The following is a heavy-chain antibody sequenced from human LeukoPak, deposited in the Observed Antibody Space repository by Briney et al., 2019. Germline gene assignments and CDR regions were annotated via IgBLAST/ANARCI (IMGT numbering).Heavy chain of an antibody. CDR2: IVSDGSST. D-gene: IGHD6-13*01. CDR1: GFTFSSYW. V-gene: IGHV3-74*01. Sequence: GGSLRLSCAASGFTFSSYWMHWVRQAPGKGLVWVSRIVSDGSSTSHADSVRGRFTMSRDNAKNTLYLQMNSLRAEDTAVYYCARGASTWADYWGQGTLVTVSS. CDR3: ARGASTWADY. J-gene: IGHJ4*02.